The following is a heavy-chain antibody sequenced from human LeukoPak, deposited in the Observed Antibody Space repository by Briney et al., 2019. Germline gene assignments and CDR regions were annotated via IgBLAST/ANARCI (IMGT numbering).Heavy chain of an antibody. Sequence: PGGSLRLSCAASGFTFSSYEMNWVRQAPGKGLECISYISSSGSTIYYADSVKGRFTISRDNSKNTLYLQMNSLRAEDTAVYYCAKAGYSGYGVFDYWGQGTLVTVSS. J-gene: IGHJ4*02. CDR3: AKAGYSGYGVFDY. D-gene: IGHD5-12*01. V-gene: IGHV3-48*03. CDR2: ISSSGSTI. CDR1: GFTFSSYE.